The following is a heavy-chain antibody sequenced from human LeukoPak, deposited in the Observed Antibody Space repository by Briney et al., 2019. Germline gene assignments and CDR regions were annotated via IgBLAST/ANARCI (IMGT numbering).Heavy chain of an antibody. V-gene: IGHV3-9*01. J-gene: IGHJ5*02. CDR1: GFIFNNYA. CDR3: AKDKPRAYTRGPKPRSPP. CDR2: ISWNSGSI. D-gene: IGHD6-19*01. Sequence: GGSLRLSCAGSGFIFNNYAMHWVRQPPGKGLEWVSGISWNSGSIDYADSVKGRFTISRDNAKNSLYLQMNSLRVEDTAFYYCAKDKPRAYTRGPKPRSPPWGPGGLGTVS.